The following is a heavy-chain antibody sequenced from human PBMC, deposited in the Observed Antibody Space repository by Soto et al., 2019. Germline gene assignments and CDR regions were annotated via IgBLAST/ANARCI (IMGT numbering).Heavy chain of an antibody. Sequence: NPSETLSLTCTVSGVSISTYCWSWIQQPPGKGLEWIGYISYSGRTNYNPSLKSRVTISVDTSKNHFSLSLMSVTAADTAVYYCARGNRQKWLGDNWFDPWGQGTLVTVSS. CDR2: ISYSGRT. CDR3: ARGNRQKWLGDNWFDP. D-gene: IGHD6-19*01. J-gene: IGHJ5*02. V-gene: IGHV4-59*01. CDR1: GVSISTYC.